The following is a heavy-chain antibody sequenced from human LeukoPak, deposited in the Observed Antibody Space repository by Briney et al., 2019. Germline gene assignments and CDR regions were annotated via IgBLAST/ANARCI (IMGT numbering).Heavy chain of an antibody. Sequence: GGSLRLSCAASGFTFSSYGMHWVRQAPGKGLEWVAVISYDGNNEYYADSVKGRFTISRDNSKNTLYLQMNSLRAEDTAVYYCATLYSSSGVDYWGQGTLVTVSS. V-gene: IGHV3-30*03. CDR2: ISYDGNNE. CDR3: ATLYSSSGVDY. J-gene: IGHJ4*02. D-gene: IGHD6-6*01. CDR1: GFTFSSYG.